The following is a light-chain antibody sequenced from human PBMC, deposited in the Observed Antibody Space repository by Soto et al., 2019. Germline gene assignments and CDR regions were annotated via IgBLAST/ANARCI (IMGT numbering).Light chain of an antibody. V-gene: IGLV2-14*03. CDR3: NSFTTTNTYV. J-gene: IGLJ1*01. CDR1: SSDVGGFDH. Sequence: QSALTQPASVSGSPGQSITISRTGASSDVGGFDHVSWYQQHPGKVPRLLIYDVSSRPSGVSDRFSGSKSGNTASLTISGLQAEDEADYYCNSFTTTNTYVFGTGTKVTVL. CDR2: DVS.